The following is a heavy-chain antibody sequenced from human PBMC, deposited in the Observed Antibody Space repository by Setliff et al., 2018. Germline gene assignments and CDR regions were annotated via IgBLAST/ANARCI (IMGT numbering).Heavy chain of an antibody. Sequence: GGSLRLSCAASGFTFSSYAMHWVRQAPGKGLEWVAVISYDGSNKYYADSVKGRFTISRDNAKNSLFLQMNILEVEDTAVYYCCSGSYLFVYWGQGSLVTVSS. D-gene: IGHD1-26*01. V-gene: IGHV3-30-3*01. CDR1: GFTFSSYA. J-gene: IGHJ4*02. CDR3: CSGSYLFVY. CDR2: ISYDGSNK.